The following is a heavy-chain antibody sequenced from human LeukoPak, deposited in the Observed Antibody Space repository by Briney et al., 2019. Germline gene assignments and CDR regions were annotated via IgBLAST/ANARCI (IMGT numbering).Heavy chain of an antibody. CDR3: AQIVGATWAFDY. CDR2: INPSGGST. D-gene: IGHD1-26*01. V-gene: IGHV1-46*01. J-gene: IGHJ4*02. CDR1: GYTFTSYY. Sequence: GASVKVSCKASGYTFTSYYMHWVRRAPGQGLEWMGIINPSGGSTSYAQKFQGRVTMTRDTSTSTVYMELSSLRSEDTAVYYCAQIVGATWAFDYWGQGTLVTVSS.